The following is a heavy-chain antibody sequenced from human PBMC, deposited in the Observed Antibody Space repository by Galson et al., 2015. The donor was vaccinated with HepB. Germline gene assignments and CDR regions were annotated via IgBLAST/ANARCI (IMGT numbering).Heavy chain of an antibody. CDR3: ALLPSTYCGGDCYGVA. D-gene: IGHD2-21*02. CDR1: GFSLSTSGVG. V-gene: IGHV2-5*02. CDR2: IYWDDDK. J-gene: IGHJ5*02. Sequence: PALVKPTQTLTLTCTFSGFSLSTSGVGVGWIRQPPGKALEWLALIYWDDDKRYSPSLKSRLTITKDTSKNQVVLTMTNMDPVDTATYYCALLPSTYCGGDCYGVAWGQGTLVTVSS.